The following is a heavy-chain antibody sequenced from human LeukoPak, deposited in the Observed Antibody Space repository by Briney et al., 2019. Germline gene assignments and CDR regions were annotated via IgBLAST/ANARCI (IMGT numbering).Heavy chain of an antibody. CDR1: GGSISNYY. J-gene: IGHJ6*03. V-gene: IGHV4-59*01. D-gene: IGHD6-19*01. CDR3: ARAPGSAYYPYYYMDV. Sequence: SETLSLTCTVSGGSISNYYWSWIRQPPGNGLDWIGYVYYTGSTNYNPSLKSRVTISVDTSKNQFSLNLNSVTAADTAEYYCARAPGSAYYPYYYMDVWGKGTTVTVSS. CDR2: VYYTGST.